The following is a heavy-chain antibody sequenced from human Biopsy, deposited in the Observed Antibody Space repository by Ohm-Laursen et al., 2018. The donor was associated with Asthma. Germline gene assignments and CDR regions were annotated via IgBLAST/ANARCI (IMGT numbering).Heavy chain of an antibody. CDR3: ARDIAFGGVHDF. CDR1: RFTYE. CDR2: ISYDGSSI. D-gene: IGHD3-16*01. V-gene: IGHV3-30-3*01. Sequence: LSLTCAASRFTYEMHWVRQAPGKGLEWVAVISYDGSSIYYADSVKGRFTISRDNAKNSLHLQMNSLRAEDTATYYCARDIAFGGVHDFWGQGTLVAVSS. J-gene: IGHJ4*02.